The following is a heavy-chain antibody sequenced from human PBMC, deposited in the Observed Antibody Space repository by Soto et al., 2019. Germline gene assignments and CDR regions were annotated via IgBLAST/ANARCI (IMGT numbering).Heavy chain of an antibody. D-gene: IGHD3-10*01. CDR3: ARGGGLDD. V-gene: IGHV1-3*01. Sequence: QVQLVQSGAEVKKPGASVKVSCKASGYSFTSFPIHWVRQAPGQGLECMGWINAANGYTRYSQKFQGRVTITRDTPATTAYMDLSSLTSEDTAVYCCARGGGLDDWGQGTLITVSS. CDR1: GYSFTSFP. J-gene: IGHJ4*02. CDR2: INAANGYT.